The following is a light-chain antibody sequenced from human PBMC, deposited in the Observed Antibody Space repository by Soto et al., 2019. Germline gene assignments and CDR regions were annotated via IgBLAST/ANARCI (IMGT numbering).Light chain of an antibody. Sequence: GDSARVFNRAIQSVSRNLAWYQQKPGQAPRLLISDASTRASGIPARFSGRGAGTELTTSVGTLQSDDFSVHHRYEYTNWAADRTVGQGTRLEIK. V-gene: IGKV3-15*01. CDR2: DAS. J-gene: IGKJ5*01. CDR3: YEYTNWAADRT. CDR1: QSVSRN.